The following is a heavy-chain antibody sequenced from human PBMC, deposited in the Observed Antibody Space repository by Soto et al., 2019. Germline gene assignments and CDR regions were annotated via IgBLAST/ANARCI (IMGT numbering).Heavy chain of an antibody. CDR2: ISGSGGST. CDR1: GFTFSSYA. CDR3: ARQFLIRGVNWFDP. J-gene: IGHJ5*02. D-gene: IGHD3-10*01. V-gene: IGHV3-23*01. Sequence: GGSLRLSCAASGFTFSSYAMSWVRQAPGKGLEWVSAISGSGGSTYYADSVKGRFTISRDNSKNTLYLQMNSLRAEDTAVYYCARQFLIRGVNWFDPWGQGTMVTVSS.